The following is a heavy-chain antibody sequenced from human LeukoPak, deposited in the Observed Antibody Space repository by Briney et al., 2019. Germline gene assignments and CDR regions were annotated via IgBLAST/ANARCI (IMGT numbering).Heavy chain of an antibody. CDR2: ISGSGGSA. CDR3: AKGWFGELYPCLIDY. CDR1: GFTFSSYA. Sequence: PGGSLRLSCAASGFTFSSYAMSWVRQAPGKGLEWVSAISGSGGSAYYADSVKGRFTISRDNSKNTLYLQMNSLRAEDTAVYYCAKGWFGELYPCLIDYWGQGTLVTVSS. D-gene: IGHD3-10*01. J-gene: IGHJ4*02. V-gene: IGHV3-23*01.